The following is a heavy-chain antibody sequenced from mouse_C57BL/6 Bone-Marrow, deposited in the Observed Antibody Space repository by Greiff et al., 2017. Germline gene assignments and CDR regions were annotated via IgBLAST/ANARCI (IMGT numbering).Heavy chain of an antibody. CDR2: IYPRSGNT. J-gene: IGHJ1*03. Sequence: LEESGAELARPGASVKLSCKASGYTFTSYGISWVKQRTGQGLEWIGEIYPRSGNTYYNEKFTGKATLTADKSSSTAYMVLRSLTSEDSAVCFCARGGSSPWYFDVWGTGTTVTVSS. CDR1: GYTFTSYG. D-gene: IGHD1-1*01. V-gene: IGHV1-81*01. CDR3: ARGGSSPWYFDV.